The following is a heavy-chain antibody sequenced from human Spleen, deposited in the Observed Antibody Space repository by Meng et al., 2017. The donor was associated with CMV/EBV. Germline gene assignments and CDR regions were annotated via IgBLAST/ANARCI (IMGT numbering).Heavy chain of an antibody. J-gene: IGHJ6*02. V-gene: IGHV3-49*04. CDR3: TRDRDQGGMDV. CDR2: IRSKAYGGTT. D-gene: IGHD2-2*01. Sequence: GGSLRLSCTASGFTFGDYAMSWVRQAPGKGLEWVGFIRSKAYGGTTEYAASVKGRFTISRDDSKSIAYLQMNSLKTEDTAVYYCTRDRDQGGMDVWGQGTTVTVSS. CDR1: GFTFGDYA.